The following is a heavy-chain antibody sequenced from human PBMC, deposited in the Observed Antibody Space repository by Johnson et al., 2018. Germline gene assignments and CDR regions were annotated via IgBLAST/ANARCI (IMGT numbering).Heavy chain of an antibody. D-gene: IGHD4-11*01. J-gene: IGHJ5*02. CDR3: AKGRYRNYRNWFDP. CDR2: ISYDGSNK. Sequence: QVQLVQSGGGVVQPGRSLRLSCAASGFTFSSYGMHWVRQAPGKGLEWVAVISYDGSNKYYADSVKGRFTISRANSKNTLYLQMNSLRAEDTAVYYCAKGRYRNYRNWFDPWGQGTLVTVSS. CDR1: GFTFSSYG. V-gene: IGHV3-30*18.